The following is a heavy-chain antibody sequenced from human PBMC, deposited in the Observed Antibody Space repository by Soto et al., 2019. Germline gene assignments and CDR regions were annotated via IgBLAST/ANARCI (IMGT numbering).Heavy chain of an antibody. Sequence: SETLSLTCTVSGGSISSGGYYWSWIRQHPGKGLEWIGYIYYSGSTYYNPSLKSRVTISVDTSKNQFSLKLSSVTAADTAVYYCAIDSISIVRGVIIRGEAFDFWGQGTMAT. D-gene: IGHD3-10*01. J-gene: IGHJ3*01. CDR3: AIDSISIVRGVIIRGEAFDF. CDR2: IYYSGST. CDR1: GGSISSGGYY. V-gene: IGHV4-31*03.